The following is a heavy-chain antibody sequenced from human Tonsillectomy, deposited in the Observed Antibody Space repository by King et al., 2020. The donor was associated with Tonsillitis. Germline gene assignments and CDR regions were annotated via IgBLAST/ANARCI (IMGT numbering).Heavy chain of an antibody. Sequence: VQLQESGPGLVKPSQTLSLTCPVSGGSISSGNYYWSWIRQPPGKGLEWIGYIYYSGSTYYSPSLISRVTMSVDTSKNQFSLRLSSVTAADTAVYYCARAQITMVRGVIISPWGQGTLVTVSS. V-gene: IGHV4-30-4*01. CDR3: ARAQITMVRGVIISP. CDR1: GGSISSGNYY. D-gene: IGHD3-10*01. CDR2: IYYSGST. J-gene: IGHJ5*02.